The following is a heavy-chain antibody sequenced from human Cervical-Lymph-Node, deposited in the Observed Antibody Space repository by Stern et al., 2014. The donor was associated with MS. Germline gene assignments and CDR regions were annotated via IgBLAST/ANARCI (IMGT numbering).Heavy chain of an antibody. CDR3: ARGGSGSSNRFMDV. J-gene: IGHJ6*02. CDR1: GYTFTSYA. Sequence: VQLVESGAEVKKPGASVKVSCKASGYTFTSYAMHWVRQAPGQRLEWMGWINDGNGNTKYSQKFQGRVTITRDTSASTAYMELSSLRSEDTAVYYCARGGSGSSNRFMDVWGQGTTVTVSS. CDR2: INDGNGNT. V-gene: IGHV1-3*01. D-gene: IGHD6-19*01.